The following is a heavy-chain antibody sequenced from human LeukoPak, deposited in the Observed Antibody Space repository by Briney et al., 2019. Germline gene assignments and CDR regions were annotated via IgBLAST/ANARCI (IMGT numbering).Heavy chain of an antibody. D-gene: IGHD3-10*01. CDR3: AREGDFNGSGRGDS. V-gene: IGHV1-2*02. CDR1: GYIFSRFY. J-gene: IGHJ4*02. Sequence: ASVKVSCKTSGYIFSRFYIHWVRKAPGQGLEWMEWINPNTGGTNFPQKFLGRVTLTTDASITTVYMTLRSLTSDDTAVYFCAREGDFNGSGRGDSWGQGTLVSVSS. CDR2: INPNTGGT.